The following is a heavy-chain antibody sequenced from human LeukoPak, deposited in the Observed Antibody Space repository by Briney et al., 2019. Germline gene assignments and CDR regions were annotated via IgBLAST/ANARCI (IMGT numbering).Heavy chain of an antibody. CDR1: GFTFSSYA. Sequence: GGSLRLSCSASGFTFSSYAMHWVRQAPGKGLEYVSAISSNGGSTYYADSVKGGFTISRDNSKNTLYLQMSSLRAEDTAVYYCVNSDFQRLAVAGTLSYWGQGTLVTVSS. J-gene: IGHJ4*02. CDR2: ISSNGGST. CDR3: VNSDFQRLAVAGTLSY. V-gene: IGHV3-64D*06. D-gene: IGHD6-19*01.